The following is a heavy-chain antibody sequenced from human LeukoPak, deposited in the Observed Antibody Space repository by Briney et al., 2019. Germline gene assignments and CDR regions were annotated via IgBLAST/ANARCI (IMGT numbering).Heavy chain of an antibody. Sequence: SVKVSCKASGGTFSSYAISWLRQAPGQGLEWMGGIIPIFGTANYAQKFQGRVTITTDESTSTAYMELSSLRSEDTAVYYCAREVRCSGGSCYLSEYFQHWGQGTLVTVSS. D-gene: IGHD2-15*01. CDR3: AREVRCSGGSCYLSEYFQH. CDR2: IIPIFGTA. V-gene: IGHV1-69*05. CDR1: GGTFSSYA. J-gene: IGHJ1*01.